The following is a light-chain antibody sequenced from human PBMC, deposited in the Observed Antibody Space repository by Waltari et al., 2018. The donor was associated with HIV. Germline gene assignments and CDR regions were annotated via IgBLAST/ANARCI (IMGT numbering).Light chain of an antibody. V-gene: IGLV1-44*01. CDR3: AAWDDSLNGVV. Sequence: QSVLTQPPSASGTPGQRVTIPCSGCSPNIGRNTVNWYQQLPGTAPKLLIYSNNQRPSGVPDRFSGSKSGTSASLAISGLQSEDEADYYCAAWDDSLNGVVFGGGTKLTVL. J-gene: IGLJ2*01. CDR2: SNN. CDR1: SPNIGRNT.